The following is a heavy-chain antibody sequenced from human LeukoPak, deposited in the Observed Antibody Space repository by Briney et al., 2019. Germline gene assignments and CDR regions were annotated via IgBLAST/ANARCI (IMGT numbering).Heavy chain of an antibody. J-gene: IGHJ6*03. CDR2: IIPIFGTA. V-gene: IGHV1-69*06. Sequence: SVKVSCKASGGTFSSYAISWVRQAPGQGLEWMEGIIPIFGTANYAQKFQGRVTITADKSTSTAYMELSSLRSEDTAVYYCARGPILRFLEWSQRYYYYMDVWGKGTTVTVSS. CDR1: GGTFSSYA. CDR3: ARGPILRFLEWSQRYYYYMDV. D-gene: IGHD3-3*01.